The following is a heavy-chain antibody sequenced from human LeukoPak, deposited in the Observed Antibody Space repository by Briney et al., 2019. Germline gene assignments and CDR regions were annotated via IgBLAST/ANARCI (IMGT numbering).Heavy chain of an antibody. CDR2: INQGGNTV. CDR3: ATTFPYCGDGTCKL. J-gene: IGHJ4*02. D-gene: IGHD2-15*01. Sequence: GRSLRLSCAASGLRFTSYWMSWVRQAPGKGLEWVANINQGGNTVNYVDSVKGRVSISRDNANNALFLQMHSLRFEDTAIYYCATTFPYCGDGTCKLGGQGAQVTVSS. CDR1: GLRFTSYW. V-gene: IGHV3-7*01.